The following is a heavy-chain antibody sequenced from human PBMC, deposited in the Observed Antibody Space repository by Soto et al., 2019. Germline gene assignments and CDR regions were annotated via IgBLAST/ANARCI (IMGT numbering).Heavy chain of an antibody. CDR3: TRAPVSGSYCFDF. D-gene: IGHD1-26*01. Sequence: ETLSLTCTVSGGSVSSGNYYWSWIRQPPGKGLEWIGYIFHTGTTNYNPSLKSRVTISLDTSMNQFSLKLSSVTPADTAVYYCTRAPVSGSYCFDFWGQGTLVTVSS. V-gene: IGHV4-61*01. CDR1: GGSVSSGNYY. J-gene: IGHJ4*02. CDR2: IFHTGTT.